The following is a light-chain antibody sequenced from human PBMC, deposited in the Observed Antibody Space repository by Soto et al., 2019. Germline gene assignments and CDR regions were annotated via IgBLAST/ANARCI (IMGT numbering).Light chain of an antibody. Sequence: EIVLTQSPCTLSWSPGERATLSWGASQSVSSSYLAWYQQKPGQAPRLVIYAVSTRATGIPDRFSGSGSATDFTLTISRLEPEDSALYFCQQYRPSPAISFGQGTRLEIK. CDR3: QQYRPSPAIS. J-gene: IGKJ5*01. V-gene: IGKV3-20*01. CDR2: AVS. CDR1: QSVSSSY.